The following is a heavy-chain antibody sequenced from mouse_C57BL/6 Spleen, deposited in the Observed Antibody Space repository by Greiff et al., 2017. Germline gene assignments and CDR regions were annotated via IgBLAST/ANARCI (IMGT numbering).Heavy chain of an antibody. V-gene: IGHV14-3*01. Sequence: EVQLKESVAELVRPGASVKLSCTASGFNIKNTYMHWVKQRPEQGLEWIGRIDPANGNTKYAPKFQGKATITADTSSNTAYLQLSSLTSEDTAIYYCARAPYYGKAGFAYWGQGTLVTVSA. J-gene: IGHJ3*01. D-gene: IGHD2-10*01. CDR1: GFNIKNTY. CDR2: IDPANGNT. CDR3: ARAPYYGKAGFAY.